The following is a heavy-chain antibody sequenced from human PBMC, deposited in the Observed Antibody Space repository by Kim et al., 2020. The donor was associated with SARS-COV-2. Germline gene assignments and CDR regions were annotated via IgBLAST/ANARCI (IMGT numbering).Heavy chain of an antibody. V-gene: IGHV3-33*05. D-gene: IGHD3-10*01. Sequence: GGSLRLSCAASGFTFSSYGMHWVRQAPGKGLEWVAVISYDGSNKYYADSVKGRFTISSDNSKNTLYLQMNSLRAEDTAVYYCAREAAHLSGKLLWFGELPEDYYYYYGMDVWGQGTTVTVSS. J-gene: IGHJ6*02. CDR3: AREAAHLSGKLLWFGELPEDYYYYYGMDV. CDR2: ISYDGSNK. CDR1: GFTFSSYG.